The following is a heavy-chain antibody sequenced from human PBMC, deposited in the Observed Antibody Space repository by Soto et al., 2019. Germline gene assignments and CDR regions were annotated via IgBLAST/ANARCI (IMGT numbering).Heavy chain of an antibody. CDR3: ARTPADGYSGYDFYYYGMDV. D-gene: IGHD5-12*01. Sequence: SVKVSCKASGGTFSSYAISWVRQAPGQGLEWMGGIIPIFGTANYAQKFQGRVTITADESTSTAYMELSSLRSEDTAVYYCARTPADGYSGYDFYYYGMDVWGQGTTVTVSS. J-gene: IGHJ6*02. CDR2: IIPIFGTA. CDR1: GGTFSSYA. V-gene: IGHV1-69*13.